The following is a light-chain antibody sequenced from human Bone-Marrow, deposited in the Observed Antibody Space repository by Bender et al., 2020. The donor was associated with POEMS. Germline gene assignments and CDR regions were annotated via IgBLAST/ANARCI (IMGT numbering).Light chain of an antibody. V-gene: IGLV1-40*01. CDR2: GNT. J-gene: IGLJ1*01. Sequence: QSVLTQPPSVSGAPGQRVTISCTGSSSNIGAGYDVQWYQQLPGTAPKLLIYGNTNRPSGVPERFSGSKSGTSASLAITGLQAEDEADYYCESYDSSLSRYVFGTGTQVTVL. CDR3: ESYDSSLSRYV. CDR1: SSNIGAGYD.